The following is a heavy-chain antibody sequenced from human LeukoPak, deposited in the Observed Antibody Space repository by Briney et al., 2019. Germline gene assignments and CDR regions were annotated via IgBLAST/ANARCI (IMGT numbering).Heavy chain of an antibody. J-gene: IGHJ1*01. CDR2: IIPIFATA. CDR3: VREGLSGTSAF. V-gene: IGHV1-69*05. D-gene: IGHD1-26*01. CDR1: GGTFSSYA. Sequence: SVKVSCKASGGTFSSYAISWVRQAPGQGLEWMGGIIPIFATANYAQKFQGRVTITTDESTNTAFMELSSLRSEDTAIYYCVREGLSGTSAFWGQGTLVTVSS.